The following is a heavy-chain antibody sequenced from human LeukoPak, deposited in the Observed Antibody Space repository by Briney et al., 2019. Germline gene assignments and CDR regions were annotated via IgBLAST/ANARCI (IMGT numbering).Heavy chain of an antibody. J-gene: IGHJ6*03. Sequence: ASVKVSCNISGDTFTTYDINWVRQATGQGLEWMGWMNPKSGNTVYAQKFQGRLTLTRDISISTAYMELSSLRSEDTAVYFCARAITIFDYYYMDVWVKGTTVTVSS. CDR1: GDTFTTYD. CDR2: MNPKSGNT. D-gene: IGHD3-3*01. V-gene: IGHV1-8*01. CDR3: ARAITIFDYYYMDV.